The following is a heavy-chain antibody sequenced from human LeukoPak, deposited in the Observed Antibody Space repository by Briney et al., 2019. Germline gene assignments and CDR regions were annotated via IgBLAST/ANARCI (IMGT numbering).Heavy chain of an antibody. V-gene: IGHV3-13*01. D-gene: IGHD4-17*01. CDR2: IGTAGDT. CDR1: GFTFSSYD. J-gene: IGHJ4*02. CDR3: ARSYGDYFFDY. Sequence: GGSLRLSCAASGFTFSSYDMHWDRQATRKGLEWVSAIGTAGDTYYPGSVKGRFTISRENAKNSLYLQMNSLRAGDTAVYYCARSYGDYFFDYWGQGTLVTVSS.